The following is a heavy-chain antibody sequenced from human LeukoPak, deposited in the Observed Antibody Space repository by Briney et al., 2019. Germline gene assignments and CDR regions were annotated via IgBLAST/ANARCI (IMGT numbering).Heavy chain of an antibody. V-gene: IGHV1-18*01. CDR2: ISGYNGKT. Sequence: ASVKVSCKASGHTFSNYGITWVRQAPGQGLEWVGWISGYNGKTEYAQKLQGRVSMTTDTSTSIAYMELRSLTSDDTAVYYCARDNTGRSPYESPFDPWGQGTLVTVSS. J-gene: IGHJ5*02. CDR1: GHTFSNYG. CDR3: ARDNTGRSPYESPFDP. D-gene: IGHD1-26*01.